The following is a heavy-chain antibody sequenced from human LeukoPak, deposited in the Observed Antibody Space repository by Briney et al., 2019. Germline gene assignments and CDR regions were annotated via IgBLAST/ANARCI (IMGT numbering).Heavy chain of an antibody. CDR2: ISSRGNPI. CDR3: ARGDYLAVHYYMDV. V-gene: IGHV3-48*03. Sequence: SGGSLRLSCVASGFTFRDYEMNWVRPAPGKGLEWVSYISSRGNPIYYGASVKGRFTISRDNAKKSLYLQMNSLRAEDTGVYYCARGDYLAVHYYMDVWGKGTTVTVSS. CDR1: GFTFRDYE. D-gene: IGHD5-12*01. J-gene: IGHJ6*03.